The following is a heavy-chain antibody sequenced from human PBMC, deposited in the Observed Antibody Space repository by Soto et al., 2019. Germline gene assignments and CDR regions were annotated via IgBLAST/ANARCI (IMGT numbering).Heavy chain of an antibody. CDR2: IGTTSGYI. Sequence: EVQLVESGGGLVKPGKSLRLSCTASGFTFGTFTMNWVRQAPGKGLEWVSSIGTTSGYIYYADSVRGRFTISRNNAENSLYLQMDSLRAEDTAVYYCARVMCGDCSNYYYYSMYGWGQGTTVTVSS. J-gene: IGHJ6*02. D-gene: IGHD2-21*02. CDR1: GFTFGTFT. CDR3: ARVMCGDCSNYYYYSMYG. V-gene: IGHV3-21*01.